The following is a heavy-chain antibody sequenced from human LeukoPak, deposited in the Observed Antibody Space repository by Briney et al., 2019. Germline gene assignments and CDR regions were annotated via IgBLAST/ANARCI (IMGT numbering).Heavy chain of an antibody. D-gene: IGHD3-3*01. J-gene: IGHJ6*03. CDR1: GFTFSDYY. Sequence: GGSLRLSCAASGFTFSDYYMSWIRQAPGKGLEWVSYISSSGSTIYYADSVKGRFTISRDNAKNSLYLQMNSLKAEDTAVYYCARYFWSGYYTYYYYYYMDVWGKGTTVTVSS. CDR3: ARYFWSGYYTYYYYYYMDV. V-gene: IGHV3-11*01. CDR2: ISSSGSTI.